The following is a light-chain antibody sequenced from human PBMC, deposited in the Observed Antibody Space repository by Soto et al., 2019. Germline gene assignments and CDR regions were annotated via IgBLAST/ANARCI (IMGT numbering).Light chain of an antibody. CDR1: QSVSSY. CDR2: DAS. Sequence: EIVLTQSPATLSLSPGERATLSCRASQSVSSYLAWCQQKPGQAPRLLIYDASNRATGIPARFSGSGSGTDFTLTISSLEPEDFAVYYCQHSRTFGQGTKVEIK. CDR3: QHSRT. V-gene: IGKV3-11*01. J-gene: IGKJ1*01.